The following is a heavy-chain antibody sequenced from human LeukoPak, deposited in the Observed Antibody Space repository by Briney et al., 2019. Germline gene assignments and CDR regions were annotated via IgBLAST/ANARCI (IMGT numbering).Heavy chain of an antibody. D-gene: IGHD6-13*01. J-gene: IGHJ5*02. CDR2: IYYSGST. CDR3: ARVGSSSYNWFDP. V-gene: IGHV4-39*07. Sequence: SETLSLTCTVSGGSISSSSYYWGWIRQPPGKGLEWIGSIYYSGSTYYNPSLKSRVTISVDTSKNQFSLKLSSVTAADTAVYYCARVGSSSYNWFDPWGQGTLVTVSS. CDR1: GGSISSSSYY.